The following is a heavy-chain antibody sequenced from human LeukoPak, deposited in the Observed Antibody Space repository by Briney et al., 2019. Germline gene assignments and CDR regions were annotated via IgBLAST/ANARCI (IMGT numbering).Heavy chain of an antibody. CDR1: DGSISSYY. D-gene: IGHD2-2*02. V-gene: IGHV4-4*07. CDR3: ARVDCSSTSCYSYFDY. CDR2: IYTSGST. J-gene: IGHJ4*02. Sequence: MPSETLSLTCTVSDGSISSYYWSWIRQPAGKGLEWIGRIYTSGSTNYNPSLKSRVTMSVDTSKNQFSLKLSSVTAADTAVYYCARVDCSSTSCYSYFDYWGQGTLVTVSS.